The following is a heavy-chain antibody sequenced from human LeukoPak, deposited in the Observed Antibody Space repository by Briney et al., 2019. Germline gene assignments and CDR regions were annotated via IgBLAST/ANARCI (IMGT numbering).Heavy chain of an antibody. CDR3: AKDILLPLSVPDP. D-gene: IGHD1-14*01. CDR1: GYDFDFYG. V-gene: IGHV1-18*01. CDR2: ISAFNGST. Sequence: ASVKVSCKASGYDFDFYGISWLRQAPGQGLEWMGNISAFNGSTHYAQKFQGRVTLTTDTSTYTAYMELTSLRSDDTAVYFCAKDILLPLSVPDPWGQGTLVTVSS. J-gene: IGHJ5*02.